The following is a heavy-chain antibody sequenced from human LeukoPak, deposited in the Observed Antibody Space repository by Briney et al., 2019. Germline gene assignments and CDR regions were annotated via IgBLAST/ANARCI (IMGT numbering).Heavy chain of an antibody. D-gene: IGHD6-13*01. CDR3: VRVRIAAAGWFDP. V-gene: IGHV3-21*01. CDR2: ISSSSSYI. Sequence: GGSLRLSCAASGFTFSSYSMNWVRQAPGKGLEWVSSISSSSSYIYYADSVKGRFTISRDNAKNSLYLQMNSLRAEDTAVYYCVRVRIAAAGWFDPWGQGTLVTVSS. CDR1: GFTFSSYS. J-gene: IGHJ5*02.